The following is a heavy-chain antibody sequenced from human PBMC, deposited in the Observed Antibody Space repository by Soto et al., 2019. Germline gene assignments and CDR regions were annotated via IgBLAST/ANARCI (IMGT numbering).Heavy chain of an antibody. V-gene: IGHV3-23*01. CDR1: GFTFSSYA. CDR3: AKDDCSGGSCYSRYYYHYMDV. J-gene: IGHJ6*03. D-gene: IGHD2-15*01. Sequence: GGSLTLSCAASGFTFSSYAMSWVLQAPGKGLEWVSAISGSGGSTYYADSVKGRFAISRDNSKNTLYLQMNSLRAEDTAVYYCAKDDCSGGSCYSRYYYHYMDVWGKGTTVTVSS. CDR2: ISGSGGST.